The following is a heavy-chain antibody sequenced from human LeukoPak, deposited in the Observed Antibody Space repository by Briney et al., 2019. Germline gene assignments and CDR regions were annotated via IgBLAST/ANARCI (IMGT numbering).Heavy chain of an antibody. CDR3: ARPGGYGGLDAFDI. Sequence: SETLSLTCTVSGGSISSSSYYWGWIRQPPGKGLEWIGSIYYSGSTYYNPSLKSRVTISVDTSKNQFSLKLSSVTAADTAVYYCARPGGYGGLDAFDIWGQRTMVTVSS. D-gene: IGHD4-23*01. CDR1: GGSISSSSYY. V-gene: IGHV4-39*01. CDR2: IYYSGST. J-gene: IGHJ3*02.